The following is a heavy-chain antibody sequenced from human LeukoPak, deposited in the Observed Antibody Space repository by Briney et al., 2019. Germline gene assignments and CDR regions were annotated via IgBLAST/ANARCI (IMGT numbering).Heavy chain of an antibody. J-gene: IGHJ4*02. D-gene: IGHD3-22*01. Sequence: PGGYLRLSCAASGFTFSSYSMNWVRQAPGKGLEWVSSISSSSSYIYYADSVKGRFTISRDNAKNSLYLQMNSLRAEDTAVYYCARRDSSGYYAFDYWGQGTLVTVSS. CDR2: ISSSSSYI. CDR1: GFTFSSYS. CDR3: ARRDSSGYYAFDY. V-gene: IGHV3-21*01.